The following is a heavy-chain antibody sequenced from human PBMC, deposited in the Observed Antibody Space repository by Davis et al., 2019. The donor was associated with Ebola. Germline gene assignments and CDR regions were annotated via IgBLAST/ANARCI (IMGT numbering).Heavy chain of an antibody. D-gene: IGHD3-10*01. CDR2: IYTSGST. CDR1: GGSISSYY. CDR3: ARVDLGRWVDRGWYFDL. V-gene: IGHV4-4*07. Sequence: PGGSLRLSCTVSGGSISSYYWSWIRQPAGKGLEWIGRIYTSGSTNYNPSLKSRVTMSVDTSKNQFSLKLSSVTAADTAVYYCARVDLGRWVDRGWYFDLWGRGTLVTVSS. J-gene: IGHJ2*01.